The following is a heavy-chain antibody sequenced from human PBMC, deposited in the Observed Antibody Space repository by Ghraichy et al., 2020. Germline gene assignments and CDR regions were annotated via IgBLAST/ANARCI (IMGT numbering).Heavy chain of an antibody. V-gene: IGHV3-30*04. CDR3: ARDLPMVITFGAFDI. CDR2: ISYDGSNK. CDR1: GFTFSSYV. D-gene: IGHD3-22*01. J-gene: IGHJ3*02. Sequence: GGSLRLSCAASGFTFSSYVMHWVRQAPGKGLEWVALISYDGSNKYYADSVKGRFTISRDNSKNTLSLQMTSLRAEDTAVYYCARDLPMVITFGAFDIWGQGTMVTVSS.